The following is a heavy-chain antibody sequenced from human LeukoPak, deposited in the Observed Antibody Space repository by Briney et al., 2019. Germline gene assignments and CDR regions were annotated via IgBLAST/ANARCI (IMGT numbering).Heavy chain of an antibody. Sequence: ASVKVSCKACGYTFTGYYMHWVRQAPGQGLEWMGWINPNSGGTNYAQKFQGRVTMTRDTSISTAYMELSRLRSDDTAVYYCARNYDFWSGYYGDYYSFDYWGQGTLVTVSS. CDR1: GYTFTGYY. J-gene: IGHJ4*02. V-gene: IGHV1-2*02. CDR3: ARNYDFWSGYYGDYYSFDY. D-gene: IGHD3-3*01. CDR2: INPNSGGT.